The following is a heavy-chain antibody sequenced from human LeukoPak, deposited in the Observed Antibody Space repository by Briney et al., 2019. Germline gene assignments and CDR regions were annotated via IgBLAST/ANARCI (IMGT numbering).Heavy chain of an antibody. V-gene: IGHV4-39*01. J-gene: IGHJ4*02. CDR3: ARMTPTSMVRGVRSGRYLYYFDY. Sequence: SETLSLTCAVSGGSISSSSYYWGWIRQPPGKGLEWIGSIYYSGGTYYKPSLKSRVTISVDTSKNQFSLKLSSVTAADTAVYYCARMTPTSMVRGVRSGRYLYYFDYWGQGTLVTVSS. CDR2: IYYSGGT. D-gene: IGHD3-10*01. CDR1: GGSISSSSYY.